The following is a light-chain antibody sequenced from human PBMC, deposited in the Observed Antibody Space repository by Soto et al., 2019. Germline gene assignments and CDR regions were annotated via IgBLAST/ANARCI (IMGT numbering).Light chain of an antibody. CDR2: RAS. Sequence: ESMLTQALDTLSLSPGERATLSCRASQTVSSNDLAGCQHRPAQAPRLLIYRASTRAAGIPHRFSGSGSGTDFTLIITRIEPEHSAVYFCQQYTGPPTTFGQGRLLEI. J-gene: IGKJ5*01. CDR1: QTVSSND. V-gene: IGKV3-20*01. CDR3: QQYTGPPTT.